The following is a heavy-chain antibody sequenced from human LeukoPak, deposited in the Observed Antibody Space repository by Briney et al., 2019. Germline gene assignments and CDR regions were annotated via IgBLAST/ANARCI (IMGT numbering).Heavy chain of an antibody. V-gene: IGHV3-23*01. CDR3: AKECDYGNTSHMPCY. J-gene: IGHJ4*02. CDR2: ISDGGWT. CDR1: ALPPSNYA. Sequence: GGSLRLSCAASALPPSNYAMSWVRQAPGKGLEWVSSISDGGWTAYTDSVKGRFFISRETATNTLYLQMNSLRVEDTAVYYCAKECDYGNTSHMPCYWGQGTLVTVFS. D-gene: IGHD4-17*01.